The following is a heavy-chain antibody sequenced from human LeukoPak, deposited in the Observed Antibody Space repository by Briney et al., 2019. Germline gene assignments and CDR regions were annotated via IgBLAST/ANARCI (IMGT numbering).Heavy chain of an antibody. Sequence: NPSETLSLTCTVSGGSISSSSYYWGWIRQPPGKGLEWIGSIYYSGSTYYNPSLKSRVTISVDTSKIQFSLKLSSVTAADTAVYYCARQGNYYESSGYYSQENWGQGTLVTVSS. J-gene: IGHJ4*02. CDR2: IYYSGST. D-gene: IGHD3-22*01. CDR1: GGSISSSSYY. V-gene: IGHV4-39*01. CDR3: ARQGNYYESSGYYSQEN.